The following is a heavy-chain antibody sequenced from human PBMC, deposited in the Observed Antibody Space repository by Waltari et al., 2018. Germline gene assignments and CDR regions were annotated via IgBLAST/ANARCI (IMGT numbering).Heavy chain of an antibody. V-gene: IGHV3-7*01. CDR1: GFTLSNYW. J-gene: IGHJ3*02. CDR2: IMTDGREE. D-gene: IGHD3-22*01. Sequence: ELQLVESGGGLVQPGGPLRLSCQPSGFTLSNYWMSWVRQPPGKGLEWVANIMTDGREEYYVDSVRGRFTISRDNAKNSLYLQMNSLRPEDTAVYYCVRDQWFAFDIWGQGTMVTVSS. CDR3: VRDQWFAFDI.